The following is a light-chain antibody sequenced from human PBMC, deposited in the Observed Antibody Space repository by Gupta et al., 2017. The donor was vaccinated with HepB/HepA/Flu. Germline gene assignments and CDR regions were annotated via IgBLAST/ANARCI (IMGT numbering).Light chain of an antibody. CDR1: STNIGSNT. CDR2: SNN. V-gene: IGLV1-44*01. CDR3: AAWDNSLNGVV. Sequence: QSVLTQPPSASGPPGQRVTIPCSGRSTNIGSNTVNWYQQFPGTAPKLLIDSNNQRPSGVPDRFSGSKSGTSASLAISGLQSEDEADYYCAAWDNSLNGVVFGGGTKLTVL. J-gene: IGLJ2*01.